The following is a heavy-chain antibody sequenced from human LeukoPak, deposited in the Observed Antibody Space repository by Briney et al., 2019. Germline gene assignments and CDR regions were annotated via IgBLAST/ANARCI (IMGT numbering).Heavy chain of an antibody. CDR2: ISGSGGST. CDR3: ASSVASGGY. V-gene: IGHV3-23*01. J-gene: IGHJ4*02. Sequence: GGSLRLSCAASGFTFSTYAMSWVRQARGKGLEWVSSISGSGGSTYYADSVKGRFTISRDNSENTLYLQMKSLRAEDTAVYYCASSVASGGYWGQGTLVTVSS. CDR1: GFTFSTYA. D-gene: IGHD3-10*01.